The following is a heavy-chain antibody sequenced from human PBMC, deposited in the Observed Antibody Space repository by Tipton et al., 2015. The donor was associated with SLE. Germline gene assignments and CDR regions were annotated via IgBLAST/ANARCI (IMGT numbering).Heavy chain of an antibody. CDR1: GFTFTTYA. V-gene: IGHV3-30*04. J-gene: IGHJ6*02. CDR2: ISYDGSNR. Sequence: RSLRLSCAASGFTFTTYAMHWVRQAPGKGLEWVAVISYDGSNRYYADSVKGRFTISRDNSKNTLYLQMNSLRAEDTAVYYCARALGDYGYYYGMDVWGQGTTVTASS. D-gene: IGHD4-17*01. CDR3: ARALGDYGYYYGMDV.